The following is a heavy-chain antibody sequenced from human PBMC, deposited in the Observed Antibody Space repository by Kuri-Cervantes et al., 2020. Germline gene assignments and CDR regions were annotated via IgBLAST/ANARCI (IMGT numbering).Heavy chain of an antibody. CDR2: IYPGDSDT. CDR3: ARPRLGCGSTSCYPDAFDI. J-gene: IGHJ3*02. CDR1: GYSFTSYW. V-gene: IGHV5-51*01. Sequence: KVSCKGSGYSFTSYWIGWVRQMPGKGLEWMGIIYPGDSDTRYSPSFQGQVTISADKSISTAYLQWSSLKASDTAMYYCARPRLGCGSTSCYPDAFDIWGQGTMVTVSS. D-gene: IGHD2-2*01.